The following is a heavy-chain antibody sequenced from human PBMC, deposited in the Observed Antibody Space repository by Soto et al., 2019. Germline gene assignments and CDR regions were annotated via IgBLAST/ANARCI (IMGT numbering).Heavy chain of an antibody. D-gene: IGHD3-3*01. Sequence: VQLVEAGGGLVKPGGSLRLSCAASGFTFKDYYMTWIRQAPGKGLEWISYISISGINIHYSDSVKGRFTISRDNAKKSLYLQMDSLRAEDTAVYFCARGWRYDFGSRDFEFWGQGALVTVSS. V-gene: IGHV3-11*01. CDR2: ISISGINI. CDR3: ARGWRYDFGSRDFEF. CDR1: GFTFKDYY. J-gene: IGHJ4*02.